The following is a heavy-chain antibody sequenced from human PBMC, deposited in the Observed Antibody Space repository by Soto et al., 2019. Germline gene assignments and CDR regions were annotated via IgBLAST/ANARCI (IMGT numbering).Heavy chain of an antibody. V-gene: IGHV4-39*01. CDR1: GGSVSSSSYY. J-gene: IGHJ4*02. CDR3: ARRASRGWLYYFDY. Sequence: QLQLQESGPGLVKPSETLSLTCTVSGGSVSSSSYYWGWIRQPPGKGLEWIGSIYYSGSTYYNPSLKSRVTISVDTSKNQFSLKLSSVTAADTAVYYCARRASRGWLYYFDYWGQGTLVTVSS. CDR2: IYYSGST. D-gene: IGHD6-19*01.